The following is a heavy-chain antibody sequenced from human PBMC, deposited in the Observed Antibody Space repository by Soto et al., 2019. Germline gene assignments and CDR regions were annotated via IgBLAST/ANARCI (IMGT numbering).Heavy chain of an antibody. CDR2: IYYSDST. D-gene: IGHD3-10*01. CDR3: ARTVIYGSGSSYYYYGMDV. Sequence: TLSLTCTVSCGSISSYYWSWIRQTPGKGLEWIGYIYYSDSTNHIPSLKSRVTIPVDTSKNQCSLKLSSVTAADTAVDYCARTVIYGSGSSYYYYGMDVWGQGTTGTVSS. V-gene: IGHV4-59*01. CDR1: CGSISSYY. J-gene: IGHJ6*02.